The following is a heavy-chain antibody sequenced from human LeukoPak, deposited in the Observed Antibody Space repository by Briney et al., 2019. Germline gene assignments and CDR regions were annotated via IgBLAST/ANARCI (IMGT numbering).Heavy chain of an antibody. CDR1: GFTFDDYT. Sequence: GGSLRLSCAASGFTFDDYTMHWVRHAPGKGLEWVSLISWDGGSTYYAESVKGRFTNSRDNSKNSLYLQMNSLRTEDTALYYCAKDVVEEKDDAFDIWGQGTMVTVSS. V-gene: IGHV3-43*01. J-gene: IGHJ3*02. CDR3: AKDVVEEKDDAFDI. D-gene: IGHD2-21*01. CDR2: ISWDGGST.